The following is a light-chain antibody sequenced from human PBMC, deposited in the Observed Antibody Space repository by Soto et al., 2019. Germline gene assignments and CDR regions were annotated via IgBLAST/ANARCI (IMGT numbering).Light chain of an antibody. V-gene: IGLV2-11*01. CDR1: TSDVGAYNL. CDR3: CSYAGNFIWV. Sequence: QSALTQPRSVSGSPGQSITLSCDGSTSDVGAYNLVSWYQQHPGEAPKLMIYDVIKRPSGVPYRFSGSKSGNTASLTISGLQADDEADYYCCSYAGNFIWVFGGGTKVTV. J-gene: IGLJ3*02. CDR2: DVI.